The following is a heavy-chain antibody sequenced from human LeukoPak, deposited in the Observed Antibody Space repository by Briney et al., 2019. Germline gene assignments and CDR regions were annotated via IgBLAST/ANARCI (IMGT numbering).Heavy chain of an antibody. J-gene: IGHJ4*02. Sequence: SVKVSCKASGDTLSNYAISWVRQAPGQGLEWEGRIIPSLGTPNYAQKFQGRVTITADRSTTTAYMELSSLRFEDTAVYYCARAGSSRFSVPYYFNYWGQGTPVTVSS. D-gene: IGHD6-13*01. CDR2: IIPSLGTP. CDR3: ARAGSSRFSVPYYFNY. CDR1: GDTLSNYA. V-gene: IGHV1-69*04.